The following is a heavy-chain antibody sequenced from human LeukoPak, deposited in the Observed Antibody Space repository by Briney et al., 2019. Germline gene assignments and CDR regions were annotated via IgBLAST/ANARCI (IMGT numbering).Heavy chain of an antibody. CDR3: ARVGSGSTWYIDY. D-gene: IGHD6-13*01. J-gene: IGHJ4*02. V-gene: IGHV3-23*01. Sequence: GSLRLSCAASGFTFSSNAMAWVRQAPGKGLEWVSAIRGSDGATYYADSVKGRFTISRDNSKNTLSLQMNSLRAEDTAVYYCARVGSGSTWYIDYWGQGTLVTVSS. CDR2: IRGSDGAT. CDR1: GFTFSSNA.